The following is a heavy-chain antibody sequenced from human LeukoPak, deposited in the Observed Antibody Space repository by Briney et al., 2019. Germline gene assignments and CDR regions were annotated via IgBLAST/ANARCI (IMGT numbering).Heavy chain of an antibody. Sequence: PGGSLRLSCAASGFTFSTYAMSWVRHAPGKGLEWVSAISNSGSSTYYADSVRGRSTISRDNSKNTLYLQMNSLRAEDTAVYYCAKAAAGSYYFDYWGQGTLVTVSS. J-gene: IGHJ4*02. CDR1: GFTFSTYA. CDR3: AKAAAGSYYFDY. V-gene: IGHV3-23*01. D-gene: IGHD6-13*01. CDR2: ISNSGSST.